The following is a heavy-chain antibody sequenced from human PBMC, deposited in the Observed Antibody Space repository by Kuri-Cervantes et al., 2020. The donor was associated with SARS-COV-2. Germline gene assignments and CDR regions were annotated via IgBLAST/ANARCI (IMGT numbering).Heavy chain of an antibody. D-gene: IGHD4-17*01. CDR3: ARTTVTTALDY. CDR2: IDWDDDK. CDR1: GFSLSNARMG. V-gene: IGHV2-70*11. Sequence: SGPTLANTTATHTLTCSVSGFSLSNARMGVSWIRQPPGKALEWLARIDWDDDKYYSTSLKTRLTISKDTSKNQVVLTMTNMDPVDTATYYCARTTVTTALDYWGQGTLVTVSS. J-gene: IGHJ4*02.